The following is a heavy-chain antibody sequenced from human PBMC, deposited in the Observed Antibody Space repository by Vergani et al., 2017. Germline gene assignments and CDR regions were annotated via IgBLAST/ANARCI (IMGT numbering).Heavy chain of an antibody. CDR1: GGTFSSYT. Sequence: QVQLVQSGAEVKKPGSSVKVSCKASGGTFSSYTISWVRQAPGQGLEWMGRIIPILGIANYAQKFQGRVTITADESTSTAYMELSSVTAADTAVYYCARVNRRVQQWLDWFDPWGQGTLVTVSS. V-gene: IGHV1-69*02. CDR2: IIPILGIA. CDR3: ARVNRRVQQWLDWFDP. J-gene: IGHJ5*02. D-gene: IGHD6-19*01.